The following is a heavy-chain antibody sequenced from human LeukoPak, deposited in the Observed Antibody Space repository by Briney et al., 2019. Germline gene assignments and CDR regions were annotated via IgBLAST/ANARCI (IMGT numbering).Heavy chain of an antibody. CDR2: ISYDGSNK. Sequence: PGGSLRLSCAASGFTFSSYAMHWVRQAPAKGLEWVAVISYDGSNKYYADSVKGRFTISRDNSKNTLYLQMNSLRAEDTAVYYCAREDSSGFDYWGQGTLVTVSS. CDR3: AREDSSGFDY. J-gene: IGHJ4*02. CDR1: GFTFSSYA. V-gene: IGHV3-30-3*01. D-gene: IGHD6-19*01.